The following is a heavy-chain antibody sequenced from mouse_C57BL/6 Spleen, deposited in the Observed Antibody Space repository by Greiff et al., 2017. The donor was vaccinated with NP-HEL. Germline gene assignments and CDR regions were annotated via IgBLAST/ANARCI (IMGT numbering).Heavy chain of an antibody. D-gene: IGHD4-1*01. V-gene: IGHV5-4*01. CDR3: AREEKLGRGVWYFDV. CDR1: GFTFSSYA. J-gene: IGHJ1*03. Sequence: EVKVVESGGGLVKPGGSLKLSCAASGFTFSSYAMSWVPQTPEKRLEWVATISDGGSYTYYPDNVKGRFTISRDNAKNNLYLQMSHLKSEDTAMYYCAREEKLGRGVWYFDVWGTGTTVTVSS. CDR2: ISDGGSYT.